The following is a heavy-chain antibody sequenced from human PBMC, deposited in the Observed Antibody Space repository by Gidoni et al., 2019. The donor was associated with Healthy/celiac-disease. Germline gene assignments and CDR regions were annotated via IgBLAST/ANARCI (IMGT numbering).Heavy chain of an antibody. V-gene: IGHV1-69*01. CDR2: FIPIFGTA. J-gene: IGHJ5*02. Sequence: VQLVQSGAEVQNPGSSVKVCCKASGGTFSSYAISWVRQAPGQGLVWLGGFIPIFGTANYAQKFQGRVTINADESTSTAYMELSSLRSEDTAVYYCASGIAAAGDNWFDPWGQGTLVTVSS. D-gene: IGHD6-13*01. CDR1: GGTFSSYA. CDR3: ASGIAAAGDNWFDP.